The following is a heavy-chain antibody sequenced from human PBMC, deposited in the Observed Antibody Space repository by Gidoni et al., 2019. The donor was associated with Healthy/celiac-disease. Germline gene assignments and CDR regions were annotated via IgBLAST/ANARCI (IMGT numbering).Heavy chain of an antibody. D-gene: IGHD6-19*01. V-gene: IGHV3-21*01. CDR1: GFTFSNYS. CDR3: AREYSSGWYGYYGMDV. J-gene: IGHJ6*02. CDR2: ISSSSSYI. Sequence: EVQLVESGGGLVKPGGSLRLSCAASGFTFSNYSMNWVRQAPGKGLEWVSSISSSSSYIYYADSVKGRFTISRDNAKNSLYLQMNSLRAEDTAVYYCAREYSSGWYGYYGMDVWGQGTTVTVSS.